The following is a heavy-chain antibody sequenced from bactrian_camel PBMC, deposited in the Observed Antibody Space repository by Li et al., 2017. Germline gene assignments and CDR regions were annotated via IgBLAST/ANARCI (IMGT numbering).Heavy chain of an antibody. V-gene: IGHV3S1*01. CDR3: AADKTPREVRNGRCWGNY. Sequence: QVQLVESGGGSVQAGGSLRLSCATSGFTFSYYWMYWVRQAPKKGLEWVSTINTDGDTTNYSDSVKGRFAISRDNAKNTLYLQMNNLKPEDTAMYYCAADKTPREVRNGRCWGNYRGQGTQVTVS. CDR2: INTDGDTT. J-gene: IGHJ4*01. D-gene: IGHD1*01. CDR1: GFTFSYYW.